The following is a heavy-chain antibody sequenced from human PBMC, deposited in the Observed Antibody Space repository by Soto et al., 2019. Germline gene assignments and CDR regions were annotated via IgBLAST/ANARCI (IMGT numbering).Heavy chain of an antibody. CDR2: ISAYNGNT. D-gene: IGHD6-19*01. J-gene: IGHJ4*02. V-gene: IGHV1-18*01. Sequence: GASLKVSCKASGYTFTSYGISWVRQAPGQGLEWMGWISAYNGNTNYAQKLQGRVTMTTDTSTSTAYMELRSLRSDDTAVYYCAGEPFQYSSDCYETRTLVYWGQGTLVNVSS. CDR1: GYTFTSYG. CDR3: AGEPFQYSSDCYETRTLVY.